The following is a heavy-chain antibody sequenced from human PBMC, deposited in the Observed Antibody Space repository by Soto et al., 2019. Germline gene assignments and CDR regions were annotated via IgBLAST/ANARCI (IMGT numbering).Heavy chain of an antibody. CDR1: GYTFTSYG. CDR3: ARDHSTGQYNWNAQDAFDM. Sequence: ASVKVSCKASGYTFTSYGISWVRQAPGQGLEWMGWISAYNGNTNYAQRLQGRVTMTTDTSTSTAYMELRSLRSDDTAVYYCARDHSTGQYNWNAQDAFDMWGQGTMLTV. CDR2: ISAYNGNT. D-gene: IGHD1-20*01. V-gene: IGHV1-18*04. J-gene: IGHJ3*02.